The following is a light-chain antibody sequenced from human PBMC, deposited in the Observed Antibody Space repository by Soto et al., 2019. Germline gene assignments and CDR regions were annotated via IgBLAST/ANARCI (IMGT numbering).Light chain of an antibody. V-gene: IGKV3-20*01. CDR1: QSVGSNY. CDR3: QQYHSSPRT. Sequence: EIVLTQSPATLSLSPGERATLSFSSSQSVGSNYLAWYQQNPGQAPRLLIYHTSNRATGIPDRFSGSGSGTDFTLTISRLEPEDFAVYYCQQYHSSPRTFGQGTKVDIK. J-gene: IGKJ1*01. CDR2: HTS.